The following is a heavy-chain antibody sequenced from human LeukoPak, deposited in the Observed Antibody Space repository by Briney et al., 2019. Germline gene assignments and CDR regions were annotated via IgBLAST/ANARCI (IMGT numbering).Heavy chain of an antibody. D-gene: IGHD3-10*01. CDR3: ARGGSGSYLYSTFDP. CDR2: ISGSNDNT. Sequence: ASVKVSCKASGYTFTTSGINWVRQAPGQGLEWMGWISGSNDNTNYAQNFQGRVTMTTDTSTSTAYMELRSLRSDDTAVYYCARGGSGSYLYSTFDPWGQGTLDTVSS. J-gene: IGHJ5*02. V-gene: IGHV1-18*04. CDR1: GYTFTTSG.